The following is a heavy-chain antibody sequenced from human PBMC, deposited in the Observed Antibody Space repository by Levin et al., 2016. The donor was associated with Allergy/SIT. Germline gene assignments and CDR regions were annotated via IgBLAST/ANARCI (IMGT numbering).Heavy chain of an antibody. CDR2: IYPGDSDT. Sequence: KVSCKGSGYSFTSYWIGWVRQMPGKGLEWMGIIYPGDSDTRYSPSFQGQVTISADKSISTAYLQWSSLKASDTAMYYCARTSVNGVRRLTFDYWGQGTLVTVSS. CDR1: GYSFTSYW. CDR3: ARTSVNGVRRLTFDY. D-gene: IGHD3-10*01. J-gene: IGHJ4*02. V-gene: IGHV5-51*01.